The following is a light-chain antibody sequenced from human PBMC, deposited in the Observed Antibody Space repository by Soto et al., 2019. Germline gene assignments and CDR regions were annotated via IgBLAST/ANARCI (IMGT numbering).Light chain of an antibody. V-gene: IGKV1-39*01. CDR2: AAS. Sequence: DIQVTQSPSSLSASVGDRVTITCRTSQTLMNYLNWYQQKPGKAPKLLIYAASSLQSGVPSRFSGSGSGTDFTLTISSLQPEDFATYYCQQSYSTPWTFGQGTKVEIK. J-gene: IGKJ1*01. CDR3: QQSYSTPWT. CDR1: QTLMNY.